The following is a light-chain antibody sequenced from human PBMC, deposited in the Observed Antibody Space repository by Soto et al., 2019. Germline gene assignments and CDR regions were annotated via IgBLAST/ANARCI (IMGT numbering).Light chain of an antibody. J-gene: IGLJ2*01. CDR1: SSDVGAYNL. CDR3: ASYPSSNTVN. CDR2: NVS. V-gene: IGLV2-14*01. Sequence: QSALTQPASVSASPGQSITISCTGSSSDVGAYNLVSWYQQHPGKVPKVLIFNVSVRPSGISNRFSDSKSGTTASLRIYGLEGVDEPDYYCASYPSSNTVNFVGRTHLTV.